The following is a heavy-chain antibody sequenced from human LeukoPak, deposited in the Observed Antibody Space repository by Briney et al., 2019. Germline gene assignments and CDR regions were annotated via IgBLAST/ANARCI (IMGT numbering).Heavy chain of an antibody. CDR1: GYTFTSYG. D-gene: IGHD3-9*01. V-gene: IGHV1-18*01. J-gene: IGHJ4*02. Sequence: GASVKVPCKASGYTFTSYGISWVRQAPGQGLEWMGWISAYNGNTNYAQKLQGRVTMTTDTSTSTAYMELRSLRSDDTAVYYCARGNRDVLRYFDWLSLPPPTDYWGQGTLVTVSS. CDR2: ISAYNGNT. CDR3: ARGNRDVLRYFDWLSLPPPTDY.